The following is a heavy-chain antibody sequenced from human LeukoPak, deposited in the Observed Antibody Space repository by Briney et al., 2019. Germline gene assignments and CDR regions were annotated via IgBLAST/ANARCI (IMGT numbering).Heavy chain of an antibody. CDR3: ARDKLARDWFDP. CDR1: GYTFTSYG. CDR2: INSYNGNT. V-gene: IGHV1-18*01. Sequence: GASVKVSCKASGYTFTSYGISWVRQAPGQGLEWMGWINSYNGNTYYAKSLQGRVTMTTDSSTSTAYMELRSLRSDDTAIYYCARDKLARDWFDPWGQGTLVAVSS. J-gene: IGHJ5*02. D-gene: IGHD3-3*02.